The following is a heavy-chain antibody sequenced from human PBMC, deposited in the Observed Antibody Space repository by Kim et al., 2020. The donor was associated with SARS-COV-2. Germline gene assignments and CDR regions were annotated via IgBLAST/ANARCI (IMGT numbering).Heavy chain of an antibody. Sequence: SETLSLTCAVSGGSISSGGYSWSWIRQPPGKGLEWIGYIYHSGSTYYNPSLKSRVTISVDRSKNQFSLKLSSVTAADTAVYYCAREGDSSGSGVFDYWGQGTLVTVSS. D-gene: IGHD3-22*01. CDR3: AREGDSSGSGVFDY. V-gene: IGHV4-30-2*01. J-gene: IGHJ4*02. CDR1: GGSISSGGYS. CDR2: IYHSGST.